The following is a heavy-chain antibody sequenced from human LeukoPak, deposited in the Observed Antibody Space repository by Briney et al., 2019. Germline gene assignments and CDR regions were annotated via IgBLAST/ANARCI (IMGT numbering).Heavy chain of an antibody. J-gene: IGHJ4*02. CDR2: INHSGST. D-gene: IGHD3-10*01. Sequence: SETLSLTCAVYGGSFSGYYWSWIRQPPGKGLEWIGEINHSGSTNYNPSLKSRVTISVDRSKNQFSLKLSSVTAADTAVYYCARRLVRGVIILFDYWGQGTLVTVSS. CDR3: ARRLVRGVIILFDY. V-gene: IGHV4-34*01. CDR1: GGSFSGYY.